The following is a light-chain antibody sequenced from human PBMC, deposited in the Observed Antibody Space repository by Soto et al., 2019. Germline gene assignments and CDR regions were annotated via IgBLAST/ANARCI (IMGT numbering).Light chain of an antibody. V-gene: IGKV3-20*01. J-gene: IGKJ1*01. Sequence: EIVLTHSPATLSLSPGERATLFCRSSQSVSSSYLAWYQQKPGQAPRLLIYGASSRATGIPDRFSGSGSGTDFTLTISRLEPEDFAVYYCQQYGSSPRKFGQGTKVDIK. CDR1: QSVSSSY. CDR3: QQYGSSPRK. CDR2: GAS.